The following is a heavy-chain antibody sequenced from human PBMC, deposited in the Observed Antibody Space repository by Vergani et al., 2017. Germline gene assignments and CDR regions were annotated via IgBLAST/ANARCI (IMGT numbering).Heavy chain of an antibody. CDR1: GGSFSGYY. D-gene: IGHD6-13*01. J-gene: IGHJ4*02. CDR2: INHSGST. Sequence: QVQLQQWGAGLLKPSETLSLTCAVYGGSFSGYYWSWIRQPPGKGLEWIGEINHSGSTNYNPSLKSRVTISVDPSKNQFSLKLSSVTAADTAVYYCARGGVSIAAAYRYWGQGTLVTVSS. V-gene: IGHV4-34*01. CDR3: ARGGVSIAAAYRY.